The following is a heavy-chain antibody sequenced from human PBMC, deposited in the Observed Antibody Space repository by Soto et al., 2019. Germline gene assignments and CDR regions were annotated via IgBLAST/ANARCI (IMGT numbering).Heavy chain of an antibody. J-gene: IGHJ6*02. CDR3: ARARVRASRGWGRTAYDGMDV. CDR1: GGSISSYY. CDR2: IYYSGST. V-gene: IGHV4-59*01. D-gene: IGHD1-26*01. Sequence: PSETLSLTCTVSGGSISSYYWSWIRQPPGKGLEWIGYIYYSGSTNYNPSLKSRVTISVDTTRNQFSLKLSSVAAADTAIDCCARARVRASRGWGRTAYDGMDVWGQGTTVTVSS.